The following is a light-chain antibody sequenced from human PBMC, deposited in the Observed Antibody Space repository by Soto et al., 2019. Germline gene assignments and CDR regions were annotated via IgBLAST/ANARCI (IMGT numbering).Light chain of an antibody. J-gene: IGLJ1*01. CDR1: SSDVGGYNY. V-gene: IGLV2-11*01. Sequence: QSALTQPRSVSGSPGQSVTISCTGASSDVGGYNYVSWYQQHPGKAPKLMLYDVTRRPSAVPDRFSGSKSGNTASLTISGLQADDEADYYCCSYAGTYTYVFGTGT. CDR2: DVT. CDR3: CSYAGTYTYV.